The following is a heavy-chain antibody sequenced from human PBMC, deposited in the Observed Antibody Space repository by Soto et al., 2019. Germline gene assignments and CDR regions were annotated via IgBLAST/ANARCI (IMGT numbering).Heavy chain of an antibody. J-gene: IGHJ3*02. CDR2: FYYSANS. CDR3: ATDYGVSSHWSLYDI. CDR1: GGAVTTYY. Sequence: PSETLSLTCSVSGGAVTTYYWTWLRQPPGKPLEWLGNFYYSANSNYNPSLKSRVTMSVDTSRNQFSLRLTSVTAADTAVYYCATDYGVSSHWSLYDIWGQGTMVTVSS. D-gene: IGHD4-17*01. V-gene: IGHV4-59*02.